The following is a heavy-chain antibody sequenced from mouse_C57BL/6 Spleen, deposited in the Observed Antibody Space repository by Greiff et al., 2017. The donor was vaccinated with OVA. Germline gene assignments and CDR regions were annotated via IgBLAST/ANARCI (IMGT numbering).Heavy chain of an antibody. CDR1: GFNIKDYY. D-gene: IGHD2-12*01. CDR2: IDPEDGET. V-gene: IGHV14-2*01. J-gene: IGHJ4*01. CDR3: ARSSYRDYDAMDY. Sequence: VQLKQSGAELVKPGASVKLSCTASGFNIKDYYMHWVKQRPEQGLEWIGRIDPEDGETKYAPKFQGKATMTADTSSNTAYLQLSSLTSEDTAVYYCARSSYRDYDAMDYWGQGTSVTVSS.